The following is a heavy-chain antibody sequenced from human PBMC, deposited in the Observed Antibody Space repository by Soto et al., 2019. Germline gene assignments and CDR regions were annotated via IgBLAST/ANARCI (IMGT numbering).Heavy chain of an antibody. CDR1: GGSISRYY. CDR3: ARHTAARFHFDY. Sequence: QVQLQESGPGLVKQSETLSLTCTVSGGSISRYYWSWIRQPPGKGLEWIGYIYYSGGTNYNPSLKRRVTLSVDTSKNQFSLKLSSATAADTAVYYCARHTAARFHFDYWGPGILVTVSS. J-gene: IGHJ4*02. V-gene: IGHV4-59*08. CDR2: IYYSGGT. D-gene: IGHD6-6*01.